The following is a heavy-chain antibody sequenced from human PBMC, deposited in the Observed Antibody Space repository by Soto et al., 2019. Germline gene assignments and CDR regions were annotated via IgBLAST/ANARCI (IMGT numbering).Heavy chain of an antibody. V-gene: IGHV1-18*01. D-gene: IGHD6-13*01. CDR1: GYTFTSYG. CDR2: ISAYNGNT. CDR3: ARLVAAAGTDAFDI. Sequence: ASVKVSCKASGYTFTSYGISWVRQAPGQGLEWMGWISAYNGNTNYAQKLQGRVTMTTDTSTSTAYMELRSLRSDDTAVYYCARLVAAAGTDAFDIWGQGTMVTLSS. J-gene: IGHJ3*02.